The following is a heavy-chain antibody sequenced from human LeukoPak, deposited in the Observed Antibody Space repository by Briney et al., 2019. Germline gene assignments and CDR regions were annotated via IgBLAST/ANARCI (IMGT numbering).Heavy chain of an antibody. J-gene: IGHJ4*02. CDR3: ARDCGSDCYSLDY. V-gene: IGHV1-2*02. Sequence: ASVKVSCKASGYTFTSYGISWVRQAPGQGLEWMGWINPSNGDTNYAQKFQGRVTMTRDTSISTAYMELSRLRSDDTAVYYCARDCGSDCYSLDYWGQGTLVTVSS. CDR1: GYTFTSYG. CDR2: INPSNGDT. D-gene: IGHD2-21*02.